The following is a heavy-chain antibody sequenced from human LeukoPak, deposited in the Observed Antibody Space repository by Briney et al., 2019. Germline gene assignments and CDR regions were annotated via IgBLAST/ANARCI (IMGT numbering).Heavy chain of an antibody. CDR3: GRGDFVGSLHVDWYFDL. Sequence: SETLSLTCTVSGRSFSSYYWSWIRQPPGKGLEWIGYIYYSGSTNYNPSLKSRVTIPVETSKKQFSLKLSSGAAADPAVYYCGRGDFVGSLHVDWYFDLWGRGTLVTVSS. CDR2: IYYSGST. D-gene: IGHD3-3*01. CDR1: GRSFSSYY. V-gene: IGHV4-59*01. J-gene: IGHJ2*01.